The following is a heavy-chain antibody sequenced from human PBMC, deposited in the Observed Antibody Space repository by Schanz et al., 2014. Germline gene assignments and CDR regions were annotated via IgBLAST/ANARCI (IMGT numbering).Heavy chain of an antibody. Sequence: QVQLVQSGAEVKKPGASVKVSCKASGYTFTSDSMHWVRQAPGQGLEWMGRIIPSLGLAKYEQKFQDKVTIPADTSTAAANMELSGLRSDDTAVYYCAKDRLECGAECYSGGVFEIWGQGTLVIVSS. J-gene: IGHJ4*02. D-gene: IGHD2-21*01. CDR3: AKDRLECGAECYSGGVFEI. V-gene: IGHV1-69*09. CDR2: IIPSLGLA. CDR1: GYTFTSDS.